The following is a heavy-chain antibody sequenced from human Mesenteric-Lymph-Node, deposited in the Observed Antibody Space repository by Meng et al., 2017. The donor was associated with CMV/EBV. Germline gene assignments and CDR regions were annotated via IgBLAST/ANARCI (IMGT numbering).Heavy chain of an antibody. V-gene: IGHV3-23*01. D-gene: IGHD3-3*01. CDR2: ISGSGGST. CDR3: AKEGPGIDRYYDFWSGYLSIDY. J-gene: IGHJ4*02. CDR1: GFTFSSYA. Sequence: GESLKISCAASGFTFSSYAMSWVRQAPGKGLEWVSAISGSGGSTYYADSVKGRFTISRDNSKNTLYLQMNSLRAEDTAVYYCAKEGPGIDRYYDFWSGYLSIDYWGQGTLVTVSS.